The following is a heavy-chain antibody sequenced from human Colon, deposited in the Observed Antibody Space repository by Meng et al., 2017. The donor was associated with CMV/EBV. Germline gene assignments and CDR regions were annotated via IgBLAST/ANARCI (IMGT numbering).Heavy chain of an antibody. D-gene: IGHD3-10*01. J-gene: IGHJ1*01. Sequence: QVQLQGSGPGLWKPSETLSLTCTVSGGSISGHYWTWIRRPAGEGLQWLGRIYSNGRIDENYSLRSRVTISVDTSKDQLSLRLTSVTAADTAVYYCGRAGARGVPIDVWGRGTLVTVSS. CDR1: GGSISGHY. V-gene: IGHV4-4*07. CDR2: IYSNGRI. CDR3: GRAGARGVPIDV.